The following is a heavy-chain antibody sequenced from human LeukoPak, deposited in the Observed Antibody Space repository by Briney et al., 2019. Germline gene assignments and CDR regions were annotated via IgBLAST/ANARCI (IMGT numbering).Heavy chain of an antibody. J-gene: IGHJ6*02. Sequence: ASVKVSCKASGYTFTGYYMHWVRQAPGQGLEWMGRINPNSGGTNYVQKFQGRVTMTRDTSISTAYMELSRLRSDDTAVYYCARVAATLYYYYGMDVWGQGTTVTVSS. CDR1: GYTFTGYY. V-gene: IGHV1-2*06. CDR3: ARVAATLYYYYGMDV. D-gene: IGHD2-15*01. CDR2: INPNSGGT.